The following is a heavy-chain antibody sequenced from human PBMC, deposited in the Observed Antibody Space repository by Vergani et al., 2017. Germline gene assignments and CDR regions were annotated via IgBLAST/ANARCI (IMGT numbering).Heavy chain of an antibody. CDR3: ARDRAGDYYDSSGYPRYFQH. Sequence: QVQLVESGGGLVKPGGSLRLSCAASGFTFSDYYMSWIRQAPGKGLEWVSYISSSGSTIYYADSVKGRFTISRDNAKNSLYLQMSSLRAEDTAVYYCARDRAGDYYDSSGYPRYFQHWDQGTLVTVSS. D-gene: IGHD3-22*01. CDR1: GFTFSDYY. V-gene: IGHV3-11*04. J-gene: IGHJ1*01. CDR2: ISSSGSTI.